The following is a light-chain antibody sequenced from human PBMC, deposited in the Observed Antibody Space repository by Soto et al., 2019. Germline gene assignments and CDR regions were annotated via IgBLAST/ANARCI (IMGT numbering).Light chain of an antibody. CDR2: AAS. CDR3: LQHHSYPLT. Sequence: AIRMTQSPSSLSASTGDRVTITCRASQGISSYLAWYQQKPGKAPKLLIYAASTLQSGVPSRFSGSGSGTEFTLTISSLQPDDFATYYCLQHHSYPLTFGGGTKVDIK. V-gene: IGKV1-8*01. CDR1: QGISSY. J-gene: IGKJ4*01.